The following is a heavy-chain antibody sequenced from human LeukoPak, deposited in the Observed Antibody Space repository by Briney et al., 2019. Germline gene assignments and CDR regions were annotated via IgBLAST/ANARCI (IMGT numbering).Heavy chain of an antibody. CDR1: GGSVSTDY. D-gene: IGHD3-10*01. Sequence: PSETLSLTCTVSGGSVSTDYWNWIRQPPGKGLEWIGYTHNSGRTNYNPALKSRVTISVDTSKNQFSLKLSSVTAADTAVYYCARGRLLWFGELFDAFDIWGQGTMVTVSS. J-gene: IGHJ3*02. CDR3: ARGRLLWFGELFDAFDI. V-gene: IGHV4-59*02. CDR2: THNSGRT.